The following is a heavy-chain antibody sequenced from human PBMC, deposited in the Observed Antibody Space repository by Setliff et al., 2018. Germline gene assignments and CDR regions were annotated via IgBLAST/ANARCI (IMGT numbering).Heavy chain of an antibody. CDR1: GASISSGTYY. J-gene: IGHJ4*02. V-gene: IGHV4-39*01. CDR3: ARTGTYRYFDH. D-gene: IGHD1-1*01. CDR2: IRYLGTT. Sequence: SETLSLTCTVSGASISSGTYYWGWIRQPPGKGLEWIGRIRYLGTTYSNASLASRLTMSVDTSKNQFSLRLTSVTAADTAVYYCARTGTYRYFDHWGQGTLVTVS.